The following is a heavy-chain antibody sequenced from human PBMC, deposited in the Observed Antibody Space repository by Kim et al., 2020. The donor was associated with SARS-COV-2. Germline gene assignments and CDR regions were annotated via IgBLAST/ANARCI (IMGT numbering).Heavy chain of an antibody. CDR1: GGSFSGYY. D-gene: IGHD6-6*01. J-gene: IGHJ4*02. V-gene: IGHV4-34*01. CDR2: INHSGST. Sequence: SETLSLTCAVYGGSFSGYYWSWIRQLPGKGLEWIGEINHSGSTNYNPSSKSRVTISVYTPKNQFSLKLSSVTAADTAVYYCARGRFEYSSSWRWGYWGQGTLVTVSS. CDR3: ARGRFEYSSSWRWGY.